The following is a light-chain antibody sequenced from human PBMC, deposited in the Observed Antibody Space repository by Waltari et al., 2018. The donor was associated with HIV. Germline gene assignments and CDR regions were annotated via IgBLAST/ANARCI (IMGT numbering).Light chain of an antibody. CDR2: GAS. CDR3: QQYKNGPYT. V-gene: IGKV3-15*01. Sequence: EIVMTQSPATLSVSPGDRATLSCRASQSSNNNLAWHQQKPGQSPRLLIDGASTRATGIPARFSGSGSATEFALTMSSLQAGDFAVYFCQQYKNGPYTFGQGTKLEIK. CDR1: QSSNNN. J-gene: IGKJ2*01.